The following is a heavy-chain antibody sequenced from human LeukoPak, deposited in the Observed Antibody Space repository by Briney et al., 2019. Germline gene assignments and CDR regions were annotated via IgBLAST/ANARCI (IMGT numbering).Heavy chain of an antibody. CDR2: IRYDGSDK. CDR1: GFPFSYYG. D-gene: IGHD3-10*01. CDR3: AKDLMRDRWFGES. J-gene: IGHJ5*02. V-gene: IGHV3-30*02. Sequence: GGSLRLSCAASGFPFSYYGMHWVRQASGKGLEWVAFIRYDGSDKFYAESVRGRFTISRDTSRNTLYLQMNSLRLEDTAVYYCAKDLMRDRWFGESWGQGTLVTVSS.